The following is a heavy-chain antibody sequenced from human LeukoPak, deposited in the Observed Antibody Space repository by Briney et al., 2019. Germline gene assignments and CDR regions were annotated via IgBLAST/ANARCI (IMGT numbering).Heavy chain of an antibody. CDR2: IGSDGGGI. J-gene: IGHJ4*02. V-gene: IGHV3-23*01. CDR1: GFGFSNYA. CDR3: AKYAPPTTVVTRFFDY. Sequence: GGSLRLSCAASGFGFSNYAMTWVRQAPGKGLEWVSVIGSDGGGIQYADSVKGRFSISRDNSKNTLYLQMNSLRVEDTAVYYCAKYAPPTTVVTRFFDYWGQGTLVTVSS. D-gene: IGHD4-23*01.